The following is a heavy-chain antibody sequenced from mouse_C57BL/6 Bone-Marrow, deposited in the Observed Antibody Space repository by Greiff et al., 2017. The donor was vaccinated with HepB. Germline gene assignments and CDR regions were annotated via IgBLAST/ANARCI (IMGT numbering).Heavy chain of an antibody. D-gene: IGHD1-1*01. J-gene: IGHJ4*01. CDR2: IRLKSDNYAT. Sequence: EVKLVESGGGLVQPGGSMKLSCVASGFTFSNYWMNWVRQSPEKGLEWVAQIRLKSDNYATHYAESVKGRFTISRDDSKSSVYLQMNNLRAEDTGIYYCTGLRYYHGSRYYAMDYWGQGTSVTVSS. CDR1: GFTFSNYW. CDR3: TGLRYYHGSRYYAMDY. V-gene: IGHV6-3*01.